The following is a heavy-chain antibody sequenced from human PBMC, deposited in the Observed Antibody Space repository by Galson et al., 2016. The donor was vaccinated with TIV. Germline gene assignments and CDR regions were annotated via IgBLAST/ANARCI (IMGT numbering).Heavy chain of an antibody. V-gene: IGHV1-2*05. Sequence: SVKVSCKASGYTFTHYFVHWVRQAPGQGLEWMGRISPHSGGTDYAPTFQGRGTMTRDTSISIAYMDLSGLNSDDTVVYYCPRARGPGYCDSTSCYGYYGFDVWGQGTTVTVSS. CDR1: GYTFTHYF. D-gene: IGHD2-2*03. CDR2: ISPHSGGT. J-gene: IGHJ6*02. CDR3: PRARGPGYCDSTSCYGYYGFDV.